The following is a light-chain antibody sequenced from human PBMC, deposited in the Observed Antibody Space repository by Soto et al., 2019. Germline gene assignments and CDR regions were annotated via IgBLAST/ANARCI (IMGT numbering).Light chain of an antibody. V-gene: IGKV1-6*01. CDR2: AAS. CDR3: LQKYFYPFT. J-gene: IGKJ3*01. Sequence: AIQMTQSPSSLSASVGDRVTITCRASQGIRNDLDWFQQKPGKAPKLLIYAASNLKSGVPARFSGSGSGTDFTITISSLQTEDFTTYYCLQKYFYPFTFGPGTKVDIK. CDR1: QGIRND.